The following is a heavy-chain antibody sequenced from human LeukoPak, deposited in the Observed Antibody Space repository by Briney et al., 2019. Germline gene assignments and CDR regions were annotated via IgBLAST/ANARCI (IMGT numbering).Heavy chain of an antibody. CDR1: GGSISNTNYY. CDR3: ARLDDFWSGSGSFDI. Sequence: SETLSLTCTVSGGSISNTNYYWGWVRQSPGKGLEWIGNVYYNGFTYYSPSLKSRVTISVDTSKNQLSLKLTSVTAADSAVYYCARLDDFWSGSGSFDIWGQGTLVTVSS. CDR2: VYYNGFT. V-gene: IGHV4-39*01. J-gene: IGHJ3*02. D-gene: IGHD3-3*01.